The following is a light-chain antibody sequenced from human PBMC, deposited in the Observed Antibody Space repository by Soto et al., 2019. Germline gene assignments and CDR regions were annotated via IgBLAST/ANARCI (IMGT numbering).Light chain of an antibody. Sequence: EIVLTQSPGTLSLSPGERATLSCRASQSVSSSYLAWYQQKPGQAPSLLIYGASRRATGIPDRFSGSGSGTDFTLTLSRLEPEDFAVYYCQQYDSSPITFGQGTRLEI. CDR2: GAS. J-gene: IGKJ5*01. CDR1: QSVSSSY. CDR3: QQYDSSPIT. V-gene: IGKV3-20*01.